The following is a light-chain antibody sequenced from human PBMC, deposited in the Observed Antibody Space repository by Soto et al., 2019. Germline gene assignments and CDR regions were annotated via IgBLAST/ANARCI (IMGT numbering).Light chain of an antibody. J-gene: IGLJ2*01. Sequence: QSALTQPPSVSGAPGQRVTISCSGTSSNIGTGYDVHWYQQLPGTPPKLLIYGNNNRPSGVPDRFSGSKSGTSASLAITGLQAEDEADYDCQSYDSSLSGSVFGGGTKLTVL. CDR1: SSNIGTGYD. CDR3: QSYDSSLSGSV. CDR2: GNN. V-gene: IGLV1-40*01.